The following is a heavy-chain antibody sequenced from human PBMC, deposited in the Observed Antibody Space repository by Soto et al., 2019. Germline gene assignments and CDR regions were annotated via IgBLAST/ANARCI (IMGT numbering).Heavy chain of an antibody. CDR1: GYTFTSYG. V-gene: IGHV1-18*04. J-gene: IGHJ6*02. D-gene: IGHD3-3*01. CDR3: ARGREGDMYDFWSGYYTPGSMDV. CDR2: ISAYNGNT. Sequence: ASVKGSCKTSGYTFTSYGISWVRQAPGQGPEWMGWISAYNGNTNYAQKLQGRVTMTTDTSTSTAYMELRSLRSDDTAVYYCARGREGDMYDFWSGYYTPGSMDVWGQGTTVTVSS.